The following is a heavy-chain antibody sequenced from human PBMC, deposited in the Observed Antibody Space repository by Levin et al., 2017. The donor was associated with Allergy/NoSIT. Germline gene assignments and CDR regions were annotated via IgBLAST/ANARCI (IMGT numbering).Heavy chain of an antibody. J-gene: IGHJ4*02. V-gene: IGHV1-2*02. CDR2: INPNSGGT. CDR3: ARVGPRGDYKYKHFDY. Sequence: ASVKVSCKASGYTFTGYYMHWVRQAPGQGLEWMGWINPNSGGTNYAQKFQGRVTMTRDTSISTAYMELSRLRSDDTAVYYCARVGPRGDYKYKHFDYWGQGTLVTVSS. D-gene: IGHD4-17*01. CDR1: GYTFTGYY.